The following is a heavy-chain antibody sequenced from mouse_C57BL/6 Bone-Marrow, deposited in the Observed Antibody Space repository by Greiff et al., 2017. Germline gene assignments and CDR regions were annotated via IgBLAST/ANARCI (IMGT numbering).Heavy chain of an antibody. J-gene: IGHJ2*01. Sequence: VQLQQSGAELVRPGASVKLSCTASGFNIKDDYMHWVKQRPEQGLEWIGWIDPENGDTEYASKFQGKATITADTSSNPAYLQLSSLTSEDTAVYYCTTPLCDDEGYWGQGTTLTVSS. CDR2: IDPENGDT. CDR1: GFNIKDDY. V-gene: IGHV14-4*01. D-gene: IGHD1-1*02. CDR3: TTPLCDDEGY.